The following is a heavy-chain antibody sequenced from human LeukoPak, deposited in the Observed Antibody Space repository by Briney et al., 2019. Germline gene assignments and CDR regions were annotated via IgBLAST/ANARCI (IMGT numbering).Heavy chain of an antibody. V-gene: IGHV3-48*01. CDR3: ARRGYSSILRDY. CDR2: VSSSGSTM. J-gene: IGHJ4*02. CDR1: RFTFSDFS. Sequence: GGSLRLSCAASRFTFSDFSMNWVRQAPGKGLEWVSSVSSSGSTMYYADSVKGRFTISRDNAKNSLYLQMSGLRVEDTAVYYCARRGYSSILRDYWGQGTLVTVSP. D-gene: IGHD6-13*01.